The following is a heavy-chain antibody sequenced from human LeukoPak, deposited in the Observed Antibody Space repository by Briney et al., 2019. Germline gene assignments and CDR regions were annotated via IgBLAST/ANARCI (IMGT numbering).Heavy chain of an antibody. D-gene: IGHD6-19*01. CDR2: IYYSGST. CDR1: GGSISSYY. Sequence: SETLSLTCTVSGGSISSYYWSWIRQPPGKGLEWIGYIYYSGSTNYNPSLKSRVTISVDTSKNQFSLKLSSVTAEDTAVYYCARIMWDSSGWYRNDYWGQGTLVTVSS. J-gene: IGHJ4*02. CDR3: ARIMWDSSGWYRNDY. V-gene: IGHV4-59*01.